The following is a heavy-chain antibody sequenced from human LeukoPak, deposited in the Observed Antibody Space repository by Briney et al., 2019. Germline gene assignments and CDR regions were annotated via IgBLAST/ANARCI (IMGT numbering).Heavy chain of an antibody. Sequence: GGSLRLSCAASGFTFSSYWMHWVRQAPGKGLVWVSRINSDGSSTSYADSVKGRFTISRDNAKNTLYLQMNSLRAEDTAVYYCARDPPIAAAGTWFDPWGQGTLVTVSS. D-gene: IGHD6-13*01. CDR1: GFTFSSYW. CDR2: INSDGSST. J-gene: IGHJ5*02. V-gene: IGHV3-74*01. CDR3: ARDPPIAAAGTWFDP.